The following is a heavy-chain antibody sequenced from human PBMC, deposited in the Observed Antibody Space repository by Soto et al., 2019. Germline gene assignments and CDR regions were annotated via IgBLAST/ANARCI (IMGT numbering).Heavy chain of an antibody. CDR3: AREVDTAMVRAFDI. V-gene: IGHV4-59*01. Sequence: SSETLSLTCTFSGGSISSYYWSWIRQPPGKGLEWIGYIYYSGSTNYNPSLKSRVTISVDTSKNQFSLKLSSVTAADTAVYYCAREVDTAMVRAFDIWGQGTMVTVSS. CDR2: IYYSGST. J-gene: IGHJ3*02. CDR1: GGSISSYY. D-gene: IGHD5-18*01.